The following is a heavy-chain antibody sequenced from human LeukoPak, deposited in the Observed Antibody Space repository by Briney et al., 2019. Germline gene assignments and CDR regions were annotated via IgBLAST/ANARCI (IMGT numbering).Heavy chain of an antibody. CDR1: GYTFTSKA. Sequence: ASVKVSCKASGYTFTSKAMNWVRQAPGQGLEWMGRINPNSVGTNYAQKFQGRVTITRDTSISTAYMELSRLRSDDTAVYYCARDPYYDFWSGAVYYYYGMDVWGQGTTVTVSS. V-gene: IGHV1-2*06. J-gene: IGHJ6*02. D-gene: IGHD3-3*01. CDR3: ARDPYYDFWSGAVYYYYGMDV. CDR2: INPNSVGT.